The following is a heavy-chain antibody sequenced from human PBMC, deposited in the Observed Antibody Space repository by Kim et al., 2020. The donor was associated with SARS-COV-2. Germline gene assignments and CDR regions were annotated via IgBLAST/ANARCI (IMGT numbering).Heavy chain of an antibody. Sequence: GGSLRLSCAASGFNVTKNDMSWVRQAPGKGLEWVSVIYNGGTTYYADSVKGRFTISRDTSKNTLYLQMNRLRAEDTAMYYCARSHYYYDNSYDYIRSSYYFDYWGQGTLITVSS. CDR3: ARSHYYYDNSYDYIRSSYYFDY. V-gene: IGHV3-53*01. J-gene: IGHJ4*02. CDR2: IYNGGTT. D-gene: IGHD3-22*01. CDR1: GFNVTKND.